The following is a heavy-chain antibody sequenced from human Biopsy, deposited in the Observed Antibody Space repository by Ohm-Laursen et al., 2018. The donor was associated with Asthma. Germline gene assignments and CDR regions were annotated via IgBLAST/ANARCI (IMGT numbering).Heavy chain of an antibody. CDR3: ARGVDRVTGLLDHFDS. CDR1: RGSLRVYV. D-gene: IGHD2-21*02. CDR2: SNQGGSP. Sequence: SETLSLTCGVYRGSLRVYVWSWIRQPPGKGLEWIGESNQGGSPTFNPSLKSRVTISRDTSKNQLSLKLTSVTAADTAVYYCARGVDRVTGLLDHFDSWGQGTLVTVSS. J-gene: IGHJ4*02. V-gene: IGHV4-34*01.